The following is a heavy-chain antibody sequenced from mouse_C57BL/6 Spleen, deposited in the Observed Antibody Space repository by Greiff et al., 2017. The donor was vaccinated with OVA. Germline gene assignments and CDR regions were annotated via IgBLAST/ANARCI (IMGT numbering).Heavy chain of an antibody. CDR3: ARGGIYYYGSRYAMDY. J-gene: IGHJ4*01. D-gene: IGHD1-1*01. V-gene: IGHV1-26*01. CDR1: GYTFTDYY. Sequence: EVKLQQSGPELVKPGASVKISCKASGYTFTDYYMNWVKQSHGKSLEWIGDINPNNGGTSYNQKFKGKATLTVDKSSSTAYMELRSLTSEDSAVYYCARGGIYYYGSRYAMDYWGQGTSVTVSS. CDR2: INPNNGGT.